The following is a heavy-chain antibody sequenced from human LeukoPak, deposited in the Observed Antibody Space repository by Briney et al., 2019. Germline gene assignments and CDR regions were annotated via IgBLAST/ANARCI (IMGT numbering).Heavy chain of an antibody. J-gene: IGHJ5*02. V-gene: IGHV1-18*01. CDR1: GYTFTSYG. CDR2: ITAYNGNT. Sequence: ASVKVSCKASGYTFTSYGISWVRQAPGQGLEWMGWITAYNGNTNYAQKLQGRVTMTTDTSTSTAYMELRSLRSDDTAVYYCARQSYSSSWYAERYNWFDPWGQGTLVTVSS. D-gene: IGHD6-13*01. CDR3: ARQSYSSSWYAERYNWFDP.